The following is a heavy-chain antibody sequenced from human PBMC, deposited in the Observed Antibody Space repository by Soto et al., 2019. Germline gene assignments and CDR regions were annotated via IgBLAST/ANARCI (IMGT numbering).Heavy chain of an antibody. Sequence: SVKVSCKASGGTFGTYAIGWVRQAPGLGLEWMGGIIPMLGTGTNSQKFQGRVTISADKSTGIAYMELSSLRSEDTAVYYCARDFVLLNMYNWFDPWGQGTLVTVSS. CDR1: GGTFGTYA. CDR3: ARDFVLLNMYNWFDP. CDR2: IIPMLGTG. D-gene: IGHD1-26*01. V-gene: IGHV1-69*10. J-gene: IGHJ5*02.